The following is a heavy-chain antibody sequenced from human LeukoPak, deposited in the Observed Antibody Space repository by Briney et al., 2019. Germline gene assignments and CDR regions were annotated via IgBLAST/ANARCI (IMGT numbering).Heavy chain of an antibody. J-gene: IGHJ4*02. D-gene: IGHD6-19*01. Sequence: SETLSLTCTVSGGSISSSSYYWGWIRQPPGKGLEWIGSIYYSGGTYYNPSLKSRVTISVDTSKNQFSLKLSSVTAADTAVYYCASGDLYSSGWYDGYFDYWGQGTLVTVSS. CDR1: GGSISSSSYY. CDR2: IYYSGGT. CDR3: ASGDLYSSGWYDGYFDY. V-gene: IGHV4-39*01.